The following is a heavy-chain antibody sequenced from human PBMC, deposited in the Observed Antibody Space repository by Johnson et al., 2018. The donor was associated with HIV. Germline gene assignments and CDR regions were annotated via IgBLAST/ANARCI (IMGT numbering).Heavy chain of an antibody. CDR2: IGTAGDT. J-gene: IGHJ3*02. Sequence: EVQLVESGGGLVQPGGSLRLSCAASGFTFSSYDMHWVRQATGKGLEWVSAIGTAGDTYYPGSVKGRFTISRENAKNSLYLQMNSLRVGDTAVYYCARVGYCSGGSCFSGAFDIWGQGTMVTVSS. CDR1: GFTFSSYD. D-gene: IGHD2-15*01. CDR3: ARVGYCSGGSCFSGAFDI. V-gene: IGHV3-13*01.